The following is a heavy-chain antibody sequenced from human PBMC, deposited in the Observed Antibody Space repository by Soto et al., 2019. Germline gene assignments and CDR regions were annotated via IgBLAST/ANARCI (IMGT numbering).Heavy chain of an antibody. CDR2: IYNGGNT. CDR1: GGSISSYY. V-gene: IGHV4-4*07. CDR3: ARGGSDSYGLDV. J-gene: IGHJ6*02. D-gene: IGHD3-10*01. Sequence: SETLSLTCTVSGGSISSYYWSWIRQSAGKGLEWIGRIYNGGNTQYNPSLKSRVTMSADTSKNQFSLRLNSVTAADTAVYYCARGGSDSYGLDVWGQGTTVTVSS.